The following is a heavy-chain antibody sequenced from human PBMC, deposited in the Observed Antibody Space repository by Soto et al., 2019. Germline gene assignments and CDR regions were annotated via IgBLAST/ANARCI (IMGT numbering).Heavy chain of an antibody. J-gene: IGHJ4*02. Sequence: QLQLQESGPGLVKPSETLSLTCTVSGGSISSNNHYWGWIRQSPEKELEWIGSIYYSGATYYNPSLKSRVTMSVDTSKNQFSLKLNSVTAADTAVYHCTRDDGDHRVDYWGQGTLVTVSS. D-gene: IGHD4-17*01. CDR3: TRDDGDHRVDY. CDR1: GGSISSNNHY. V-gene: IGHV4-39*02. CDR2: IYYSGAT.